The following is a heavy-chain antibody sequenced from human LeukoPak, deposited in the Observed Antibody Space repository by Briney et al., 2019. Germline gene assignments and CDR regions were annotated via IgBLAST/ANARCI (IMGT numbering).Heavy chain of an antibody. V-gene: IGHV1-2*02. CDR1: GYTFTGYY. Sequence: GASVKVSCKASGYTFTGYYMHWVRQAPGQGLEWMGWINPNSGGTNYAQKFQGRVTMTRDTSISTAYMELSRLRSDDTAVYYCASSPRTVYYYYYGMDVWGQGTTVTVSS. D-gene: IGHD2-8*01. CDR2: INPNSGGT. CDR3: ASSPRTVYYYYYGMDV. J-gene: IGHJ6*02.